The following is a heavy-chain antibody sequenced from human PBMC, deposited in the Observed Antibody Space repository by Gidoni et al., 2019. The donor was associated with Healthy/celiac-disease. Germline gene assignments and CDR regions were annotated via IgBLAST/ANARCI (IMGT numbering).Heavy chain of an antibody. J-gene: IGHJ4*02. CDR2: ISGSGGRT. Sequence: EVQLLESGGGLVQPGGSLRLSCAASGFTFSSYAMSWVRQAPGKGLEWVSAISGSGGRTYFADSVKGRFTISRDNSKNTLYLQMNSLRAEDTAIYYCAKNVGLNYGGFDSWGQGTLVTVSS. V-gene: IGHV3-23*01. CDR1: GFTFSSYA. CDR3: AKNVGLNYGGFDS. D-gene: IGHD3-10*01.